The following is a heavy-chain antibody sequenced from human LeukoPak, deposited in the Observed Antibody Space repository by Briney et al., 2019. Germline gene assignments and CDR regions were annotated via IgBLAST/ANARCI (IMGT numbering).Heavy chain of an antibody. CDR3: ARIGSNYNFDY. J-gene: IGHJ4*02. CDR1: GYTFTSYY. Sequence: ASVKVSCKASGYTFTSYYMHWVRQAPGRGLEWMGIINPSGGSTSYAQKFQGRVTLTRDTSISTAYIEMSGLTSDDAAVYFCARIGSNYNFDYWGQGTLVTVSS. V-gene: IGHV1-46*01. CDR2: INPSGGST. D-gene: IGHD5-24*01.